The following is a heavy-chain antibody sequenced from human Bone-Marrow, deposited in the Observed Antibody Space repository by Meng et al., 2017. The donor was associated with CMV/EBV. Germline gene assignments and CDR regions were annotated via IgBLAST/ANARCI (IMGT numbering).Heavy chain of an antibody. Sequence: SQTLSLTCAISGDSVSSNSAAWNWIRQSPSRGLEWLGRTYYRSKWYNDYAVSVKSRITINPDTSKNQFSLQLNSVTPEDTAVHYCARDRVVVPAAERYYYYYGMDVWGQGTTVTVSS. CDR3: ARDRVVVPAAERYYYYYGMDV. V-gene: IGHV6-1*01. CDR1: GDSVSSNSAA. CDR2: TYYRSKWYN. D-gene: IGHD2-2*01. J-gene: IGHJ6*02.